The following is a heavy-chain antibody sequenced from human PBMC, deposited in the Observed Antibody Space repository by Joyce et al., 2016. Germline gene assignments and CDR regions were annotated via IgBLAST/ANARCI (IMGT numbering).Heavy chain of an antibody. CDR1: GYTFTDYN. CDR2: INPKSGGT. V-gene: IGHV1-2*02. J-gene: IGHJ4*02. Sequence: QVQLVQSGPEMKKPGASVTVSCKASGYTFTDYNIHWVRQAPGQGLEWMAWINPKSGGTKDAENLQGRVTMTRDTSISTAYMELRRLRSDDTAVYYCAKVDPQSLAFDFWGQGTQVTVSS. CDR3: AKVDPQSLAFDF. D-gene: IGHD4-11*01.